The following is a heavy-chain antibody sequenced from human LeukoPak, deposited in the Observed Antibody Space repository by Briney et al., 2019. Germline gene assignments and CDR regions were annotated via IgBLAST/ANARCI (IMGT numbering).Heavy chain of an antibody. Sequence: ASVKVSCKASGYTFTIYYMHWLRQAPGQGLEWMGIINPRGGGTSYAQKFQGRVTMTSDTSTSTVYVELSSLRSEDTAVYYCARGGFKHYYDSSGYDANTPLDYWGQGTLVTVSS. D-gene: IGHD3-22*01. CDR2: INPRGGGT. CDR3: ARGGFKHYYDSSGYDANTPLDY. V-gene: IGHV1-46*01. J-gene: IGHJ4*02. CDR1: GYTFTIYY.